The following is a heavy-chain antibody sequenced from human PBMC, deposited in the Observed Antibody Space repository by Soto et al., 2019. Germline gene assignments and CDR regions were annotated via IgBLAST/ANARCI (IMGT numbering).Heavy chain of an antibody. D-gene: IGHD2-15*01. CDR2: ISGSGGTT. J-gene: IGHJ6*02. V-gene: IGHV3-23*01. Sequence: PGGSLRLSCEASGFTFSNYAMTWVRQAPGKGLEWVSVISGSGGTTNYADSVKGRFTISRDNSKNTLYLQMNSLRAEDTAVYYCAKLSSARGTYYYYPMDVWGQGTTVTVSS. CDR1: GFTFSNYA. CDR3: AKLSSARGTYYYYPMDV.